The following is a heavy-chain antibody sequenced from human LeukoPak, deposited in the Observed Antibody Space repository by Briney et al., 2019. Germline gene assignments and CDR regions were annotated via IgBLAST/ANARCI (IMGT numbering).Heavy chain of an antibody. J-gene: IGHJ4*02. CDR3: ARDQERNAVAGTLGY. Sequence: GGSLRLSCAASGFAFSSYSMNWVRQAPGKGLEWVSSISSSSSYIYYADSVKGRFTISRDNAKNSLYLQMNSLRAEDTAVYYCARDQERNAVAGTLGYWGQGTLVTVSS. D-gene: IGHD6-19*01. CDR2: ISSSSSYI. CDR1: GFAFSSYS. V-gene: IGHV3-21*01.